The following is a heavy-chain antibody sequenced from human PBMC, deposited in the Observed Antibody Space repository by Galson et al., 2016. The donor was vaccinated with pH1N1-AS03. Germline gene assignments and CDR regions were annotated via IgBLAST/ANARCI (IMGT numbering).Heavy chain of an antibody. D-gene: IGHD3-10*01. CDR1: RGSFGGAY. J-gene: IGHJ4*02. V-gene: IGHV4-34*12. Sequence: SETLSLTCTVSRGSFGGAYWTWIRQPPGKGLEWIGEIIIGRGLPPTYTPSLKRRVTISIDTSRGELPLKLSSVTAADTGVYYCARRPTGIDYWGQGVQVTVSS. CDR2: IIIGRGLPP. CDR3: ARRPTGIDY.